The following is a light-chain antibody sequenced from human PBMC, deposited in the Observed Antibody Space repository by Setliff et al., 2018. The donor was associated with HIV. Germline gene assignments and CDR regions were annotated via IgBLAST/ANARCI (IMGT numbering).Light chain of an antibody. CDR1: SNDIGFYDY. V-gene: IGLV2-8*01. J-gene: IGLJ1*01. CDR2: EVS. Sequence: ALTQPPSASGSVGQSVTISCTGTSNDIGFYDYVSWYQQHPGKAPKLMIYEVSKRPSGVPDRFSGSKSVNTASLTVSGLQAEDEADYYCSSYAGRNNYVFGTGTKGTVL. CDR3: SSYAGRNNYV.